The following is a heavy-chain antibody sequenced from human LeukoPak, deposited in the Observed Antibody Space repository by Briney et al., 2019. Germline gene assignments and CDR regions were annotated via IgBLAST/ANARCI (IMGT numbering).Heavy chain of an antibody. CDR2: ITPSSGGT. CDR1: GYFLTDYS. V-gene: IGHV1-2*02. CDR3: ASQDYGDLIGSDAFDM. J-gene: IGHJ3*02. D-gene: IGHD4-17*01. Sequence: GASVKISCKASGYFLTDYSIHWVRQAPGQGLEWMGWITPSSGGTKFAQKFHGRVSMTRDTSISTAYMELSNLRSDDTALYFCASQDYGDLIGSDAFDMWGQGTMVTVSS.